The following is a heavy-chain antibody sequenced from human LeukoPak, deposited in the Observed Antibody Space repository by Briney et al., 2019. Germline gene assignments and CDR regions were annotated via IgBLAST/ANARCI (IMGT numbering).Heavy chain of an antibody. CDR1: GFTFSSYW. D-gene: IGHD4-23*01. CDR2: INSDGSST. V-gene: IGHV3-74*01. Sequence: GGSLRLSCAASGFTFSSYWMHWVRQAPGKGPVWVSRINSDGSSTSYADSVKGRFTISRDNAKNTLYLQMNSLRAEDTAVYYCARGTRDYGGNPYYYYYMDVWGKGTTVTVSS. CDR3: ARGTRDYGGNPYYYYYMDV. J-gene: IGHJ6*03.